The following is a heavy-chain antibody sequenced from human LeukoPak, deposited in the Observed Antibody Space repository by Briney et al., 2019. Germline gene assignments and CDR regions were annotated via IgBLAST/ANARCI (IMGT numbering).Heavy chain of an antibody. CDR2: ISWNSGSI. J-gene: IGHJ3*02. D-gene: IGHD6-6*01. Sequence: GGSLRLSCAASGFTFDDYAMHWVRQAPGKGLEWVSGISWNSGSIGYADSVKGRFTISRDNAKNSLYLQMNSLRAEDMALYYCAKDRNRIAARPDAFDIWGQGTMVTVSS. CDR3: AKDRNRIAARPDAFDI. CDR1: GFTFDDYA. V-gene: IGHV3-9*03.